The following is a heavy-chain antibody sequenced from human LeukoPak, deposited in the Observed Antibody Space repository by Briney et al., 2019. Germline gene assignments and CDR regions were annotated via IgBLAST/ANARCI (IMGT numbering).Heavy chain of an antibody. V-gene: IGHV4-31*03. CDR1: GGSISSGGYY. J-gene: IGHJ4*02. D-gene: IGHD1-7*01. CDR2: IYYSGST. Sequence: SGTLSLTCTVSGGSISSGGYYWSWIRQNPGKGLEWIGYIYYSGSTYYNPSLKSRVTISVDTSKNQFSLKLSSVTAADTAVYYCARALVTGTPFDYWGQGTLVTVSS. CDR3: ARALVTGTPFDY.